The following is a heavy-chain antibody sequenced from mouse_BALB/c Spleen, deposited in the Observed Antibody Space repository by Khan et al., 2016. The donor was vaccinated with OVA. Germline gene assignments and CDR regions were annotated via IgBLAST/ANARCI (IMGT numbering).Heavy chain of an antibody. CDR3: ARRGLRWDFDY. J-gene: IGHJ2*01. CDR1: GYTFINYW. CDR2: INPSTGYT. D-gene: IGHD1-1*01. Sequence: VQFQQSGAELAKPGASVKMSCKASGYTFINYWILWVKQRPGQGLEWIGYINPSTGYTEYNQNFKDKATSTADKSSSTAYMQLSSLTSEDSAVYYCARRGLRWDFDYWGQGTTLTVSS. V-gene: IGHV1-7*01.